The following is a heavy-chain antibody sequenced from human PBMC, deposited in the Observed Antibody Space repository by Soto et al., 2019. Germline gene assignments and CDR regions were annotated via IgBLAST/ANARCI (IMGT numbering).Heavy chain of an antibody. CDR3: AIPADYGGNSRFDF. CDR2: IYPGDSDT. CDR1: GYSFTNYS. J-gene: IGHJ4*02. V-gene: IGHV5-51*01. D-gene: IGHD4-17*01. Sequence: GESLKISCKGSGYSFTNYSVGWVRQMPGKGLEWMGIIYPGDSDTRYSPSSQGQVTISADKSISTAYLQWSSLKASDTAMYYCAIPADYGGNSRFDFWGQGTLVTVSS.